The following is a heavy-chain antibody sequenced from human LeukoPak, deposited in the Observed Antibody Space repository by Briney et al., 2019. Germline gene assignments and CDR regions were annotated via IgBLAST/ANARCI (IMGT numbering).Heavy chain of an antibody. CDR1: GGSISSYY. Sequence: PSETLSLTCTVSGGSISSYYWSWIRQPPGKGLEWIGYIYYRGSTNYNPSLKSRVTISVDTSKNQFSLKLSSVTAADTAVYYCARHGLGYLTTVTTFRSNWFDPWGQGTLVTVSS. J-gene: IGHJ5*02. D-gene: IGHD4-17*01. V-gene: IGHV4-59*08. CDR2: IYYRGST. CDR3: ARHGLGYLTTVTTFRSNWFDP.